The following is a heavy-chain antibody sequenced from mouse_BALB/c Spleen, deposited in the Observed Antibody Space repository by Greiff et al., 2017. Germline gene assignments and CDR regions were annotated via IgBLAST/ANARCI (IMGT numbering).Heavy chain of an antibody. CDR2: INPSNGGT. Sequence: QVQLQQPGAELVKPGASVKLSCKASGYTFTSYYMYWVKQSPGQGLEWIGGINPSNGGTNFNEKFKSKATLTVNKSSSTAYMQLSSLTSEDSAVYYCTRGNYGGSSAYWGQGTLVTVSA. CDR3: TRGNYGGSSAY. CDR1: GYTFTSYY. V-gene: IGHV1S81*02. J-gene: IGHJ3*01. D-gene: IGHD1-1*01.